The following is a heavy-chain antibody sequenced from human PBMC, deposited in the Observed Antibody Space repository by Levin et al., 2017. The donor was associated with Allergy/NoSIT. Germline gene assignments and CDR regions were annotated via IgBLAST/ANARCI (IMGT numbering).Heavy chain of an antibody. D-gene: IGHD3-10*01. CDR3: ARASGFGELLSFWFDP. CDR1: GGSISSYY. Sequence: SETLSLTCTVSGGSISSYYWSWIRQPPGKGLEWIGYIYYSGSTNYNPSLKSRVTISVDTSKNQFSLKLSSVTAADTAVYYCARASGFGELLSFWFDPWGQGTLVTVSS. CDR2: IYYSGST. J-gene: IGHJ5*02. V-gene: IGHV4-59*08.